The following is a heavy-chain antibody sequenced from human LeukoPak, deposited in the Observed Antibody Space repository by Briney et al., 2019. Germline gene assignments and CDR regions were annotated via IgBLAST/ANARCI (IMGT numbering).Heavy chain of an antibody. J-gene: IGHJ4*02. CDR3: ARGSRGAAIVGASTGLDS. Sequence: ASVKVSCEAFGYTFTSNYMHWVRQAPGQGPEWMGVISPSGGSTTYAQKFQERVTITRDMSTSTAYMELSSLRSEDTAVYYCARGSRGAAIVGASTGLDSWGQGTLVTVSS. D-gene: IGHD1-26*01. CDR2: ISPSGGST. V-gene: IGHV1-46*01. CDR1: GYTFTSNY.